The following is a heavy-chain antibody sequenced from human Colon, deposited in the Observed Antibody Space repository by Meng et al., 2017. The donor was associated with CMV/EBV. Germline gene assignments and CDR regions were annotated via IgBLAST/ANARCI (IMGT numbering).Heavy chain of an antibody. D-gene: IGHD6-6*01. J-gene: IGHJ4*02. Sequence: HMSVKESCPTLRKTTQTLTLTCSFSGFSLSTITVSVGLIRQPPGKALEWLALIHGDDTNEYNPSLSNRLTVTRDTSKNPVFLTLTTVDPVDTGTYYCVQRNSSSTGEVHWGQGTLVTVSS. CDR3: VQRNSSSTGEVH. CDR1: GFSLSTITVS. CDR2: IHGDDTN. V-gene: IGHV2-5*02.